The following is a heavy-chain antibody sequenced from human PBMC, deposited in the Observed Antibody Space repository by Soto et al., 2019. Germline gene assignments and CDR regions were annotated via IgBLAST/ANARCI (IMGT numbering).Heavy chain of an antibody. J-gene: IGHJ6*02. CDR1: GGSISGYY. CDR3: TRDGDGRMTTNPYYYYGMDV. D-gene: IGHD2-21*02. CDR2: VYYSGGA. V-gene: IGHV4-59*01. Sequence: SETLSLTCTVSGGSISGYYWSWIRQPPGKGLEWIGNVYYSGGAKYNPSVKRRVSISVDTSKNQFSLNLSSVTAADTAVYYCTRDGDGRMTTNPYYYYGMDVWGPGITVTVS.